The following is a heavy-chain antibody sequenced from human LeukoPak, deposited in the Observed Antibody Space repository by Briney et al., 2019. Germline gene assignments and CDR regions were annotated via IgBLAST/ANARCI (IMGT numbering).Heavy chain of an antibody. CDR3: ARDWAYYYDSSGQDAFDI. J-gene: IGHJ3*02. V-gene: IGHV1-2*02. D-gene: IGHD3-22*01. CDR1: GYTFTGYY. Sequence: ASVKVSCKASGYTFTGYYMHWVRQAPGQGLEWMGWINPNSGGTNYAQKFQGRVTMTRDTSISTAYMELSRLRSDDTAVYYCARDWAYYYDSSGQDAFDIWGQGTMVTVSS. CDR2: INPNSGGT.